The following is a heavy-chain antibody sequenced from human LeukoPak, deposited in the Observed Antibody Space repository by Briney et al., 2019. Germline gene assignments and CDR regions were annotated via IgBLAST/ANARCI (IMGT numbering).Heavy chain of an antibody. CDR3: ARGRWFLFY. CDR2: ISSSGGST. CDR1: GFTFSSFA. V-gene: IGHV3-23*01. D-gene: IGHD3-3*01. Sequence: GGSLRLSCTGSGFTFSSFAMSWVRQAPGKGLEWVSGISSSGGSTYYADSVKGRFSISRDNSKNTLYLQMNSLRAEDTAVYYCARGRWFLFYWGQGTLVTVSS. J-gene: IGHJ4*02.